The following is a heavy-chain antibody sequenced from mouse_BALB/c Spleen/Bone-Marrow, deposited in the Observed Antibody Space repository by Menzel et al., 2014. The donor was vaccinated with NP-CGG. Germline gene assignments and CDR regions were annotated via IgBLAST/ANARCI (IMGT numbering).Heavy chain of an antibody. CDR2: IRSKINKYAT. CDR1: GFTLNTYA. CDR3: VRENYYPYAIDY. J-gene: IGHJ4*01. Sequence: EVQLQESGGGMVQPKGSLKLSCAASGFTLNTYAMHWVCQAPGKGLEWVARIRSKINKYATYYADSVKDRFTISRDDSQNMLYLQMNNLKTEDTGMYYCVRENYYPYAIDYWGQGTSVTVSS. D-gene: IGHD1-1*01. V-gene: IGHV10-3*03.